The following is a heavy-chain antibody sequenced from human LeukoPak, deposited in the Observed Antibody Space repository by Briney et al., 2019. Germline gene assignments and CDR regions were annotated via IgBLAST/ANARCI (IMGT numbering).Heavy chain of an antibody. D-gene: IGHD3-10*01. CDR1: GFTFSSYG. V-gene: IGHV3-30*18. CDR3: AKSPHSPAGSWFYFDY. CDR2: ISYDGSNK. J-gene: IGHJ4*02. Sequence: GGSLRLSCAASGFTFSSYGMHWVRQAPGKGLEWVAVISYDGSNKYYADSVKGRFTISRDNSKNTLYLQMNSLRAEDTAVYYCAKSPHSPAGSWFYFDYWGQGTLVTVSS.